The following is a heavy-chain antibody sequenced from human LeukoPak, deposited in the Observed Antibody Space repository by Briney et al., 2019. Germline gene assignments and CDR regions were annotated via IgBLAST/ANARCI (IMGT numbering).Heavy chain of an antibody. CDR2: INGSGDAT. CDR3: ARDRVPDY. V-gene: IGHV3-23*01. D-gene: IGHD3-10*01. CDR1: GFIFSHYS. J-gene: IGHJ4*02. Sequence: GGSLRLSCAASGFIFSHYSMTWVRQAPGKGLEWVSSINGSGDATKYADSVMGRFTISRDNSKNTLYLQMNSLRAEDTAVYYCARDRVPDYWGQGTLVTVSS.